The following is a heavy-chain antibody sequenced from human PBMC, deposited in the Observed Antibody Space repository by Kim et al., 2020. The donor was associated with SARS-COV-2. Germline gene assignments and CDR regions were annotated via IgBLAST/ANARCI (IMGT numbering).Heavy chain of an antibody. J-gene: IGHJ6*02. CDR2: KK. V-gene: IGHV3-33*01. Sequence: KKYNAHSVNGRFTISRDNSKNTLYLQMTSLRAEDTAVYYWARDLRYGMDVWGQGTTVTVSS. CDR3: ARDLRYGMDV.